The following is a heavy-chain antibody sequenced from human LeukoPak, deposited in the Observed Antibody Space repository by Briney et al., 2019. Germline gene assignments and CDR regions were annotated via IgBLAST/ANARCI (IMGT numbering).Heavy chain of an antibody. V-gene: IGHV4-59*01. Sequence: SETLSPTCTVSGGSISSYYWTWIRQPPGKGLEWIGYIYYSGSTNYNPSLKSRVTISVDTSKNQFSLKLTSVTAADTAVYYCARGVNSGYFDYCGQGTLVTVSS. CDR1: GGSISSYY. D-gene: IGHD1-26*01. CDR3: ARGVNSGYFDY. CDR2: IYYSGST. J-gene: IGHJ4*02.